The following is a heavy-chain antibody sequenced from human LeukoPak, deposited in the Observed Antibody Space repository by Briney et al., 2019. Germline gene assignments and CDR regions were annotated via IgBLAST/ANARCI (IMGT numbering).Heavy chain of an antibody. CDR2: ISSSSSYI. V-gene: IGHV3-21*01. CDR1: GFTFSSHS. D-gene: IGHD4-17*01. CDR3: ARTDLDYGDYVPLFDY. Sequence: GGSLRLSCAASGFTFSSHSMNWVRQAPGKGLEWVSSISSSSSYIYYADSVKGRFTISRDNAKNSLYLQMNSLRAEDTAVYYCARTDLDYGDYVPLFDYWGQGTLVTVSS. J-gene: IGHJ4*02.